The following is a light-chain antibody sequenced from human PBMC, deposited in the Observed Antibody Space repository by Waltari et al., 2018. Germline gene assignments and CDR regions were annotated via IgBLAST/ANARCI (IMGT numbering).Light chain of an antibody. CDR1: SVHSDYA. J-gene: IGLJ2*01. CDR3: HAWRSGILV. Sequence: QLVLTQSPSASASLGASVNLPCTLSSVHSDYAIAWHQQQPGKGPRYLMKLNSDGSHNKGDGIPDRFSGSSSGAERYLTISSLQSEDEADYYCHAWRSGILVFAGGTKLTVL. V-gene: IGLV4-69*01. CDR2: LNSDGSH.